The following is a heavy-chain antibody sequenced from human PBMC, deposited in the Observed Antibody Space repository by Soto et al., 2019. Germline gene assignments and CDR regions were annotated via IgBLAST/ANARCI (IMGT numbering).Heavy chain of an antibody. CDR2: IIPIFGTA. CDR1: GGTFSSYA. Sequence: SVKVSCKASGGTFSSYAISWVRQAPGQGLEWMGGIIPIFGTANYAQKFQGRVTITADESTSTAYMELSSLRSEDTAVYYCARDTNSYGNYYYYGMDVWGQGTTVTVSS. V-gene: IGHV1-69*13. D-gene: IGHD5-18*01. J-gene: IGHJ6*02. CDR3: ARDTNSYGNYYYYGMDV.